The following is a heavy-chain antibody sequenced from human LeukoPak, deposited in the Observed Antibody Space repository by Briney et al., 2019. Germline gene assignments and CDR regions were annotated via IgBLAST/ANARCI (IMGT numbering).Heavy chain of an antibody. V-gene: IGHV3-30-3*01. J-gene: IGHJ1*01. D-gene: IGHD2-21*02. CDR1: GFTFSSFP. CDR2: ISSDGSNK. CDR3: ARDPMTYCGGDCYGTEYFQH. Sequence: GGSLRLSCAASGFTFSSFPLHWVRQAPGKGLEWVAVISSDGSNKYYAASVKGRFTISRDNSKNTLYLQMNSLRAEDTAVYYCARDPMTYCGGDCYGTEYFQHWGQGTLVTVSS.